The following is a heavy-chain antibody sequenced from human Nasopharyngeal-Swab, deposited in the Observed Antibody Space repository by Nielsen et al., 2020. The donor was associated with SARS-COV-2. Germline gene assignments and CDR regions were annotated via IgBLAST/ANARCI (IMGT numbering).Heavy chain of an antibody. Sequence: WGLQAPGQGLEWMGWISAYNGRTYYAQKFQGRVTMTTDTSTSTAYMDLRSLRSDDTAVYYCARDPRGTDYWGQGTLVTVSS. CDR2: ISAYNGRT. CDR3: ARDPRGTDY. D-gene: IGHD6-25*01. J-gene: IGHJ4*02. V-gene: IGHV1-18*01.